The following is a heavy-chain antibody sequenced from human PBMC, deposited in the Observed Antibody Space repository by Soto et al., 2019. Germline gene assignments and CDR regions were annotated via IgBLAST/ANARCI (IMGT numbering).Heavy chain of an antibody. CDR3: ARDVVTIYYYDSSGQLGSAEYFQH. CDR1: GGTFSSYT. CDR2: IIPILGIA. J-gene: IGHJ1*01. Sequence: SVKVSCKASGGTFSSYTISWVRQAPGQGLEWMGRIIPILGIANYAQKFQGRVTITADKSTSTAYMELSSLRSEDTAVYYCARDVVTIYYYDSSGQLGSAEYFQHWG. V-gene: IGHV1-69*04. D-gene: IGHD3-22*01.